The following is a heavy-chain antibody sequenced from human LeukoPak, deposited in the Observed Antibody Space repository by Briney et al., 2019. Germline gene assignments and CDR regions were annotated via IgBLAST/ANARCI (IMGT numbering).Heavy chain of an antibody. CDR2: INTNSGGT. Sequence: ASVKVSCKASGYTFTGYYIHWVRQAPGQGLECMGWINTNSGGTNYAQKFQGRVTMTRDTSISTAYVELSRLRSDDTAVYYCARGGSGSYFSWLDPWGQGTLVTVSS. CDR3: ARGGSGSYFSWLDP. CDR1: GYTFTGYY. D-gene: IGHD3-10*01. J-gene: IGHJ5*02. V-gene: IGHV1-2*02.